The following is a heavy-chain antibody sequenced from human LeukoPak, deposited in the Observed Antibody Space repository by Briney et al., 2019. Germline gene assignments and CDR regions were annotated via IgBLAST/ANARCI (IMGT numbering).Heavy chain of an antibody. J-gene: IGHJ5*02. D-gene: IGHD2-21*02. V-gene: IGHV3-7*01. CDR1: GFTFSSYW. CDR3: ARGRNIVVVTAIPNWFDP. CDR2: IKQDGSEK. Sequence: GGSLRLSCAASGFTFSSYWMSWVRQAPGKGLEWVANIKQDGSEKYYVDSVKGRFTISRDNAKNSLYLQMSSLRAEDTAVYYCARGRNIVVVTAIPNWFDPWGQGTLVTVSS.